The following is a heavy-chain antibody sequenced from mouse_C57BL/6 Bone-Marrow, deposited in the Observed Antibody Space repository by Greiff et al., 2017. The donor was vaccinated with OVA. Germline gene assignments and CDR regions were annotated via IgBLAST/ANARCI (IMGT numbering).Heavy chain of an antibody. CDR2: IDPEDGET. J-gene: IGHJ3*01. CDR1: GFNITDYY. CDR3: AVSAWFAY. V-gene: IGHV14-2*01. Sequence: EVQRVESGAELVKPGASVKLSCTASGFNITDYYMHWVKPRTEQGLAWIGRIDPEDGETKYAPKFQGKATITADPSSNTAYLQLSSLTSEDTAVYYCAVSAWFAYWGQGTLVTVSA.